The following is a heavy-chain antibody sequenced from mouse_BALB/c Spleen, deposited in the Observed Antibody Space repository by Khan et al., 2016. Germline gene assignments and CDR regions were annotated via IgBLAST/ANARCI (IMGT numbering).Heavy chain of an antibody. CDR3: ARSSRGTYDYAMDY. J-gene: IGHJ4*01. V-gene: IGHV1S34*01. CDR1: GYSFTGYY. D-gene: IGHD2-14*01. CDR2: ISCYNGAT. Sequence: LVKTGTSVKISCKASGYSFTGYYMHWVKQSHGKSLEWIGYISCYNGATRYNQKFKGKAPFTVDTSSSTAYMQINSLTSEDSAVYYYARSSRGTYDYAMDYWGQGTSVTVSS.